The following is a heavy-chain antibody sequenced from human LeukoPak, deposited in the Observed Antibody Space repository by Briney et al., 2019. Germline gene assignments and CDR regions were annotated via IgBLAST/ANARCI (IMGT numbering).Heavy chain of an antibody. CDR3: ARDIVVVPAAIRLRY. D-gene: IGHD2-2*02. CDR1: GYTFTSYA. Sequence: ASVKVSCKASGYTFTSYAISWVRQAPGQGLEWMGGIIPIFGTANYAQKFQGRVTITADESTSTAYMELSSLRSEDTAVYYCARDIVVVPAAIRLRYWGQGTLVTVSS. V-gene: IGHV1-69*13. CDR2: IIPIFGTA. J-gene: IGHJ4*02.